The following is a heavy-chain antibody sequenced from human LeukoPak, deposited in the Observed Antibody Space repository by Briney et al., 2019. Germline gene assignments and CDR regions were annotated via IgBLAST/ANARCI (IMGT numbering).Heavy chain of an antibody. Sequence: PGGSLRLSCVGSGFTFSSFGMTWVRQAPGKGLEWVSGISGSGGATYYANSVKGRFTISRDNGKNTLYMQMNSLSDEDTAIYYCAREGSVNYFDYFGMDVWGQGTAVTVSS. CDR2: ISGSGGAT. CDR1: GFTFSSFG. J-gene: IGHJ6*02. V-gene: IGHV3-23*01. CDR3: AREGSVNYFDYFGMDV. D-gene: IGHD1-26*01.